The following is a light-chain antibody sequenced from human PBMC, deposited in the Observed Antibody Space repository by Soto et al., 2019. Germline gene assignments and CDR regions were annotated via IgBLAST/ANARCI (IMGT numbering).Light chain of an antibody. CDR1: ISNIGTNY. CDR3: AAWDDTVRSYV. CDR2: RDN. J-gene: IGLJ1*01. V-gene: IGLV1-47*01. Sequence: QSVLTRPPSVSGTPGQRVTISCSGGISNIGTNYVHWFQQLPGTAPKVLSNRDNQRPSGVPDRFSGSKSGTSASLAISGLRSEDEAEYYCAAWDDTVRSYVFGTGTKLTVL.